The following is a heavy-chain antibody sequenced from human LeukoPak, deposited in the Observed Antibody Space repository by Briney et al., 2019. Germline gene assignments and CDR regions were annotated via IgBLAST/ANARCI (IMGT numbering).Heavy chain of an antibody. Sequence: PSETLSLTCTVSGVAISSGGYYWGWIRQPAGNGLEWIGRIYTSGSTNYNPSLKSRVTISVDTSKNQFSLQLRSVIAADTALYYCVSDDMSMTGTIAYWGQGTQVTVSS. CDR1: GVAISSGGYY. V-gene: IGHV4-61*02. CDR2: IYTSGST. D-gene: IGHD1-1*01. J-gene: IGHJ4*02. CDR3: VSDDMSMTGTIAY.